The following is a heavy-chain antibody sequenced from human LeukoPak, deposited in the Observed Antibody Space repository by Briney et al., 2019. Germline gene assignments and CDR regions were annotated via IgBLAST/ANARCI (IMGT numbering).Heavy chain of an antibody. Sequence: KSSETLSLTCTVSGGSISSYYWSWIRQSPGKGLEWIGYIYYSGSTNFNPSFKSRVTISVDTSKNQFSLKLSSVTAADTAVYYCARASSGWYNWFDPWGQGTLVTVSS. J-gene: IGHJ5*02. CDR3: ARASSGWYNWFDP. D-gene: IGHD6-19*01. V-gene: IGHV4-59*01. CDR1: GGSISSYY. CDR2: IYYSGST.